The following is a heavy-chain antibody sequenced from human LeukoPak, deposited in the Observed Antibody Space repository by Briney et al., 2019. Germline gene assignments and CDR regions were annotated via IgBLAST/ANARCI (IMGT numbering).Heavy chain of an antibody. CDR1: GGSFSGYY. J-gene: IGHJ4*02. CDR2: INHSGST. CDR3: ARHELRRWLQRYYFDY. Sequence: SETLSLTCAVYGGSFSGYYWSWIRQPPGKGLEWIGEINHSGSTNYNPSLKSRVTISVDTSKNQFSLKLSSVTAADTAVYYCARHELRRWLQRYYFDYWGQGTLVTVSS. V-gene: IGHV4-34*01. D-gene: IGHD5-24*01.